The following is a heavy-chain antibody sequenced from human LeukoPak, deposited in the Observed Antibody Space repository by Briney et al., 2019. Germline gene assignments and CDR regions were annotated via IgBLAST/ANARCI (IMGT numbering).Heavy chain of an antibody. D-gene: IGHD6-13*01. V-gene: IGHV5-51*01. J-gene: IGHJ4*02. Sequence: GESLKISCKGSGYSFTSYWIVWVRQMPGKGLEWMGIIYPGDSETRYSPSFQGQVTMSADKSISTAYLQWSSLKASDTAMYYCARNPSGYHFDYWGQGTLVTVSS. CDR3: ARNPSGYHFDY. CDR1: GYSFTSYW. CDR2: IYPGDSET.